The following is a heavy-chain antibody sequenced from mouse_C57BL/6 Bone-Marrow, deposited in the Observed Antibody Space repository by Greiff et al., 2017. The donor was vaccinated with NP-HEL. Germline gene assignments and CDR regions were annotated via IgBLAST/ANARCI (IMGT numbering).Heavy chain of an antibody. V-gene: IGHV2-2*01. CDR3: ARNRGIGFAY. CDR2: IWSGGST. J-gene: IGHJ3*01. Sequence: VQRVESGPGLVQPSPSLSITCTVSGFSLTSYGVHWVRQSPGKGLEWLGVIWSGGSTDSNAAFISRLSISKDNSKSQVFLKMNRLQADDTAIYYCARNRGIGFAYWGQGTLVTVSA. CDR1: GFSLTSYG.